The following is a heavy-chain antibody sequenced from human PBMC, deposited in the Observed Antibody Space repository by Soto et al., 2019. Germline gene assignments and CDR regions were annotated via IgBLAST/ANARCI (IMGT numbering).Heavy chain of an antibody. CDR3: ARVRYCSGGSCHSNPLDY. CDR2: ISGYNGNT. D-gene: IGHD2-15*01. J-gene: IGHJ4*02. CDR1: GYTFTNYC. Sequence: QVQLVQSGTEVKKPGASVTVSCKTYGYTFTNYCISWVRQAPGQGPEWMGWISGYNGNTDYAQNLQGRVTMTTDTSTSTAYMELRSLRSDDTAVYYCARVRYCSGGSCHSNPLDYWGQGTLVTVSS. V-gene: IGHV1-18*01.